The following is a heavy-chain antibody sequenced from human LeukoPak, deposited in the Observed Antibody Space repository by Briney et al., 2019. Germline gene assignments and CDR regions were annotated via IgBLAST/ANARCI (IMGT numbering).Heavy chain of an antibody. J-gene: IGHJ5*02. CDR1: GGYIITSVHY. V-gene: IGHV4-39*07. D-gene: IGHD4-23*01. CDR2: IYYTGVT. Sequence: PSETLSLTCTVSGGYIITSVHYWGWIRQPPGKGLEWIGSIYYTGVTSTNPFFRSRMSISVDTSKNQFSLNLTSVTAADAAVYYCARERSSSGGHSWFDPWGQGTLVTVSS. CDR3: ARERSSSGGHSWFDP.